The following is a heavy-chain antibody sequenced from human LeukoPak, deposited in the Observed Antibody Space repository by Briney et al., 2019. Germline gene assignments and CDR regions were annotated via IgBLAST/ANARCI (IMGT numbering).Heavy chain of an antibody. D-gene: IGHD2-15*01. CDR1: GFTFSNYA. Sequence: GSLRLSCAASGFTFSNYALSWVRQAPGKGLEWIGSIHIGGSTYYNPSLKSRVTISVDTSKNQFSLNLRSVTAADTAMYYCARLWSTDCSGGSCPHQPNSWGQGTLVTVSS. V-gene: IGHV4-39*01. J-gene: IGHJ4*02. CDR3: ARLWSTDCSGGSCPHQPNS. CDR2: IHIGGST.